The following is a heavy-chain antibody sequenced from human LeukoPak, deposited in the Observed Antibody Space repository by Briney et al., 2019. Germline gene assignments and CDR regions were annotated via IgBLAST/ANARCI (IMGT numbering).Heavy chain of an antibody. CDR2: IYYSGST. J-gene: IGHJ4*02. Sequence: SETLSLTCTVSGGSISSYYWSWIRQPPGTGLEWIGYIYYSGSTNYNPSLKSRVTISVDTSKNQFSLKLSSVTAADTAVYYCARATDLEMATTYFDYWGQGTLVTVSS. V-gene: IGHV4-59*01. CDR3: ARATDLEMATTYFDY. CDR1: GGSISSYY. D-gene: IGHD5-24*01.